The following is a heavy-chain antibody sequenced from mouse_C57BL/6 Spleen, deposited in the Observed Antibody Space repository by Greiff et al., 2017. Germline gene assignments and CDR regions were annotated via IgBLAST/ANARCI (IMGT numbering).Heavy chain of an antibody. CDR1: GYTFTSYW. D-gene: IGHD4-1*01. Sequence: QVQLQQSGAELVKPGASVKLSCKASGYTFTSYWMHWVKQRPGQGLEWIGMIHPNSGSTNYNEKFKSKATLTVDKSSSTAYMQLSSLTSEDSAVYYCARSGWDEDYFDYWGQGTTLTVSS. CDR3: ARSGWDEDYFDY. V-gene: IGHV1-64*01. CDR2: IHPNSGST. J-gene: IGHJ2*01.